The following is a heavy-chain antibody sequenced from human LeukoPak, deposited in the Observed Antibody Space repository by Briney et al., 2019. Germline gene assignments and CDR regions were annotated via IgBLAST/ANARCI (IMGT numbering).Heavy chain of an antibody. J-gene: IGHJ4*02. CDR3: ARCLARTSMVTRGGVRFDY. CDR2: MNPNSGNT. CDR1: GYTFTSYD. Sequence: GASVKVSCKTSGYTFTSYDINWVRQATGQGLEWMGWMNPNSGNTGYAQKFQGRVTMTRNTSISTAYMELSSLRSEDTAVYYCARCLARTSMVTRGGVRFDYWGQGTLVTVS. D-gene: IGHD5-18*01. V-gene: IGHV1-8*01.